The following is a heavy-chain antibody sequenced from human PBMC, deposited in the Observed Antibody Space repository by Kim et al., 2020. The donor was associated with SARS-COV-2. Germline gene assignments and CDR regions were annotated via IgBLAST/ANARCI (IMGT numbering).Heavy chain of an antibody. V-gene: IGHV4-39*01. D-gene: IGHD3-9*01. Sequence: NPDYNPSLKSRVSISVDTSKNPFSLRLRSVAAADTAVYYCASRDMGYHIDSWGQGTQVTVSS. CDR3: ASRDMGYHIDS. CDR2: NP. J-gene: IGHJ4*02.